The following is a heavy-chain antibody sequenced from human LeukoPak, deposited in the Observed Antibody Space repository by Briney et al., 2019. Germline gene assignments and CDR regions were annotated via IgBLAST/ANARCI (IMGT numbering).Heavy chain of an antibody. J-gene: IGHJ4*02. Sequence: GGSLRLSCAASGFTFSDYYMSWIRQPPGKGLEWVPYISSSGTTIYYADSVKGRFTISRDNAKNSLYLQMNSLRAEDTAVYYCARGKPWSGYWESLSQDFDYWGQGTLVTVSS. D-gene: IGHD3-3*01. CDR3: ARGKPWSGYWESLSQDFDY. CDR1: GFTFSDYY. V-gene: IGHV3-11*04. CDR2: ISSSGTTI.